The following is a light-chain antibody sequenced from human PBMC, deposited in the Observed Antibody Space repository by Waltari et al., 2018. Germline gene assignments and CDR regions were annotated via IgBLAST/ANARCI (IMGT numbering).Light chain of an antibody. CDR2: DVG. J-gene: IGLJ1*01. CDR3: SSYTTSTTLL. Sequence: QSALTQPASVSGSPGQSITLPCTGSSTAVGAYNFVSWYQQPPGKVPKLILYDVGNQPSGISHRFSASKSGNTASLTISGLQEEDEGEYYCSSYTTSTTLLFGTGTRLTVL. V-gene: IGLV2-14*01. CDR1: STAVGAYNF.